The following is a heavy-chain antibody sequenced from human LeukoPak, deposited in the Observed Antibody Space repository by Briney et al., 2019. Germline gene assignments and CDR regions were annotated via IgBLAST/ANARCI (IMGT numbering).Heavy chain of an antibody. CDR3: ARVAITMVRGVIMAYYFDY. J-gene: IGHJ4*02. CDR2: TSFDGSYK. D-gene: IGHD3-10*01. CDR1: GFTFSSYG. V-gene: IGHV3-30*03. Sequence: GGSLRLSCAASGFTFSSYGMHCVRQAPGKGLEWVAMTSFDGSYKNYADSVKGRFTISRDNAKNSLYLQMNSLRDEDTAVYYCARVAITMVRGVIMAYYFDYWGQGTLVTVSS.